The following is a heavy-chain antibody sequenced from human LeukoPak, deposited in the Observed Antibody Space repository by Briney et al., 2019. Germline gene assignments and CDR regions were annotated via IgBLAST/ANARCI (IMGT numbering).Heavy chain of an antibody. D-gene: IGHD5-18*01. Sequence: SESLSLTCAVYGGSFSGYYWSWIRQPPGKGLEWIGEINHSGSTNYNPSLKSRVTISVDTSKNQFSLKLSSVTAADTAVYYCARDQRGYSYGYVPLFDYWGQGTLVTVSS. CDR2: INHSGST. J-gene: IGHJ4*02. V-gene: IGHV4-34*01. CDR1: GGSFSGYY. CDR3: ARDQRGYSYGYVPLFDY.